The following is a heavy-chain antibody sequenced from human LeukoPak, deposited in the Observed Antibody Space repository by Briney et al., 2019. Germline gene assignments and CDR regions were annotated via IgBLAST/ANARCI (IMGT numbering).Heavy chain of an antibody. CDR2: FDPEDGAT. J-gene: IGHJ1*01. CDR1: GYPLTELS. CDR3: ATVGYCSSTSCYTSFQH. D-gene: IGHD2-2*02. Sequence: ASVKVSCTVSGYPLTELSMHWVRQAPGKGLEWLGGFDPEDGATIYAQKFQGRVTMTEDTSTDTAYMELSSLRSEDTAVYYCATVGYCSSTSCYTSFQHWGQGTLVTVSS. V-gene: IGHV1-24*01.